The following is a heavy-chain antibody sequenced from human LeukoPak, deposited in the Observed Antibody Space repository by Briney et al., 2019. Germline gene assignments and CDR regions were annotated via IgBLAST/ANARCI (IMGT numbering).Heavy chain of an antibody. D-gene: IGHD3-10*01. CDR3: ARSYFGSGTFNGFDY. CDR2: IYHSGTT. V-gene: IGHV4-4*02. Sequence: SGTLSLTCAVSGTSISLSNWWTWVRQPPVKGLEWIGEIYHSGTTNYNPSLKSRVTISLDKSRNQFSLNLNSVSAADTAVYYCARSYFGSGTFNGFDYWGQGTLVTVSS. CDR1: GTSISLSNW. J-gene: IGHJ4*02.